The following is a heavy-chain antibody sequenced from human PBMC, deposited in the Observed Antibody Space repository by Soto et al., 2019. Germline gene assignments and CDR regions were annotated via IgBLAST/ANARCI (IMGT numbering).Heavy chain of an antibody. Sequence: PGGSLRLSCAASGFTFSSYWMSWVRQAPGKGLEWVANIKEDGREKYYVGSVKGRFTISRDIAKNSLYLQMNGLRAEDTALYYCARVIGYCISATSYYYGMDVWGQGTTVTDSS. CDR1: GFTFSSYW. CDR2: IKEDGREK. V-gene: IGHV3-7*01. CDR3: ARVIGYCISATSYYYGMDV. J-gene: IGHJ6*02. D-gene: IGHD2-2*01.